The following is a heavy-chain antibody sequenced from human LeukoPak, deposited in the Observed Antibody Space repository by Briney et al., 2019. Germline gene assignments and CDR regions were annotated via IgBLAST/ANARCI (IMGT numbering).Heavy chain of an antibody. J-gene: IGHJ4*02. CDR3: ARDGIEGAATWGQKDY. V-gene: IGHV3-23*01. CDR2: SSGSGGSA. D-gene: IGHD1-26*01. CDR1: GFTFNIYA. Sequence: PGGSLRLSCAASGFTFNIYAMSLVRQAPGKGLKWVSASSGSGGSAFYADSVKGRLTISRDNSKNTLYLQMNSLRVEDTAIYYCARDGIEGAATWGQKDYWGQGTLVTVSS.